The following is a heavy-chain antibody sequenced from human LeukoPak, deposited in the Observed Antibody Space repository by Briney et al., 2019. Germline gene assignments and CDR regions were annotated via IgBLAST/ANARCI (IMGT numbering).Heavy chain of an antibody. V-gene: IGHV3-73*01. CDR3: TSGLSVRRSNNMPVDY. CDR1: GSTFSGSA. CDR2: IRTKANNYAT. J-gene: IGHJ4*02. Sequence: GGSLRLSCTASGSTFSGSAMHWVRQASGKGLEWVGRIRTKANNYATVYAASVKGRFTISRDDSKNTAYLQMNSLKTEDTAVYYCTSGLSVRRSNNMPVDYWGQGTLVIVSS. D-gene: IGHD2-2*01.